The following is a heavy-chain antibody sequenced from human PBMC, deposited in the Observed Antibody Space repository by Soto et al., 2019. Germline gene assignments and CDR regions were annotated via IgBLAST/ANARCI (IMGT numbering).Heavy chain of an antibody. Sequence: SETLSLTCAVYGGSFSGYYWSWIRQPPGKGLEWIGEINHSGSTNYNPSLKSRVTISVDTSKNQFSLKLSSVTAADTAVYYCARGGPYYYSSGSYLYYYYGMDVWGQGTTVTVSS. V-gene: IGHV4-34*01. J-gene: IGHJ6*02. CDR1: GGSFSGYY. CDR2: INHSGST. CDR3: ARGGPYYYSSGSYLYYYYGMDV. D-gene: IGHD3-10*01.